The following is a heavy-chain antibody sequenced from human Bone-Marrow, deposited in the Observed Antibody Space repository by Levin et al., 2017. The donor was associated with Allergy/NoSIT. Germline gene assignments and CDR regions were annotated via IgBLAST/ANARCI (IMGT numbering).Heavy chain of an antibody. CDR1: GSSISSSHY. CDR3: ARTWGSLAVAAEPYYFDY. D-gene: IGHD6-19*01. V-gene: IGHV4-38-2*01. J-gene: IGHJ4*02. CDR2: IYHTGSA. Sequence: SETLSLTCAVSGSSISSSHYWGWIRQPPGKGLDWIGNIYHTGSAYYMSSLKSRATISIDTSKNLFSLELSSVTAADTAIYYCARTWGSLAVAAEPYYFDYWGQGILVTVSS.